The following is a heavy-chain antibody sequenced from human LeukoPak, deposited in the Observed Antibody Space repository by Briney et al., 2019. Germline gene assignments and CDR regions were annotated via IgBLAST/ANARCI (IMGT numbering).Heavy chain of an antibody. CDR3: ARGRRLYSRTNWFDP. Sequence: SETLSLTCTVSGASFSSGDQYWNWIRQRPGEGLEWIGSIHPSGALYNNPSLESRVTISIDTSKNQFSLKLSSVTAADTAVYYCARGRRLYSRTNWFDPWGQGTLVTVSS. J-gene: IGHJ5*02. D-gene: IGHD6-13*01. V-gene: IGHV4-39*07. CDR1: GASFSSGDQY. CDR2: IHPSGAL.